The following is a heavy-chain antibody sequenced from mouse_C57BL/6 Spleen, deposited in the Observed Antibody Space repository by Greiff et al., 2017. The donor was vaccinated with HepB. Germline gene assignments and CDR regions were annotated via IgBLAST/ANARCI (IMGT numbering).Heavy chain of an antibody. V-gene: IGHV3-6*01. Sequence: VQLQQSGPGLVKPSQSLSLTCSVTGYSITSGYYWYWIRQFPGNKLEWMGYIRYDGSNNYNPTLKNRTSITRDTSKNQFFLTLDSVTTEDTAAYYCAGCYYGNAAWFAYWGQGTLVTVSA. CDR3: AGCYYGNAAWFAY. J-gene: IGHJ3*01. CDR2: IRYDGSN. CDR1: GYSITSGYY. D-gene: IGHD2-1*01.